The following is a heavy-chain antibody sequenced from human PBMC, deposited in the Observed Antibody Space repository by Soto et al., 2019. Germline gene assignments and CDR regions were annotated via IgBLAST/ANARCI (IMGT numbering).Heavy chain of an antibody. CDR1: GFTFSSYG. J-gene: IGHJ6*02. D-gene: IGHD2-15*01. Sequence: QXGGSLRLSCAASGFTFSSYGMHWVRQAPGKGLEWVAVISYDGSNKYYADSVKGRFTISRDNSKNTLYLQMNSLRAEDTAVYYGAKAGGIGFCSGGSCYPLGVWGQGTRVTVPS. V-gene: IGHV3-30*18. CDR2: ISYDGSNK. CDR3: AKAGGIGFCSGGSCYPLGV.